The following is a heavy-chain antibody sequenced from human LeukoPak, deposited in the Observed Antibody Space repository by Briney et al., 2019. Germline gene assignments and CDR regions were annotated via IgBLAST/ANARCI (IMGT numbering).Heavy chain of an antibody. J-gene: IGHJ6*02. CDR1: GFMLSNHW. CDR3: ARNNDMDV. V-gene: IGHV3-7*03. Sequence: GGALRLSCAASGFMLSNHWMTSVRQAPGKGPEWVANIKKDGSEKYYVDSVKGRFTISRDTAKNSLYLQMNNLRAEDPALYYCARNNDMDVWGQGTTVIVSS. D-gene: IGHD1/OR15-1a*01. CDR2: IKKDGSEK.